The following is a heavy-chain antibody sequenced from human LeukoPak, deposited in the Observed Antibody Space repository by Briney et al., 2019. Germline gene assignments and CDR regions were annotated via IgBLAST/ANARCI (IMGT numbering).Heavy chain of an antibody. D-gene: IGHD2-2*01. J-gene: IGHJ4*02. CDR3: ARDRLPNIVVVPAAMMGAGFDY. CDR1: GGSISSYY. V-gene: IGHV4-59*12. Sequence: SETLSLTCTVSGGSISSYYWSWIRQPPGKGLEWIGYIYYSGSTNYNPSLKSRVTISVDTSKNQFSLKLSSVTAADTAVYYCARDRLPNIVVVPAAMMGAGFDYWGQGTLVTVSS. CDR2: IYYSGST.